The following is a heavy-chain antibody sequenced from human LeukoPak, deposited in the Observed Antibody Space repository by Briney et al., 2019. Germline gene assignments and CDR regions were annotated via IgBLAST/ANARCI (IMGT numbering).Heavy chain of an antibody. CDR3: ARDHYYYDSSGYYYTRRDYYYGMDV. V-gene: IGHV3-30*04. CDR2: ISYDGSNK. CDR1: GFTFSSYA. D-gene: IGHD3-22*01. J-gene: IGHJ6*02. Sequence: GGSLRLSCAASGFTFSSYAMHWVRQAPGKGLEWVAVISYDGSNKYYADSVKGRFTIPRDNSKNTLYLQMNSLRAKDTAVYYCARDHYYYDSSGYYYTRRDYYYGMDVWGQGTTVTVSS.